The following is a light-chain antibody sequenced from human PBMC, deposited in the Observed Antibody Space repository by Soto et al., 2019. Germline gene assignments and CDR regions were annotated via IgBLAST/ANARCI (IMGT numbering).Light chain of an antibody. CDR3: ATWDRILRVVV. V-gene: IGLV1-51*01. CDR1: GSNIVSYS. CDR2: DDN. Sequence: QSVLTQPPSVSAAPGQKVSISCSGSGSNIVSYSVSWYQPLPGTAPKLLIYDDNKRPSGIPDRFSGSKSGTSATLGITGLQTGDEADYYCATWDRILRVVVFGGGTKVTVL. J-gene: IGLJ2*01.